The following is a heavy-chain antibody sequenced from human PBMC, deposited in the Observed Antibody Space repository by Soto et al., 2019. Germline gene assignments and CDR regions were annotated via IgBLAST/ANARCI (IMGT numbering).Heavy chain of an antibody. CDR3: AKWEDCSGGTCYGDS. D-gene: IGHD2-15*01. Sequence: GGSLRLSCAASGFTVSSSYMGWVRQTPGKGLEWVSAISGSGGSTHYADSVKGRFTISRDNSKNTLYLQMNSLRAEDTAVYYCAKWEDCSGGTCYGDSWGQGTLVTVSS. V-gene: IGHV3-23*01. J-gene: IGHJ5*01. CDR1: GFTVSSSY. CDR2: ISGSGGST.